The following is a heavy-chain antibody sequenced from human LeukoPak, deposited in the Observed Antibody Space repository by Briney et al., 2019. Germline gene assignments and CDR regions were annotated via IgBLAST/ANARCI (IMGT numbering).Heavy chain of an antibody. V-gene: IGHV1-2*04. D-gene: IGHD6-6*01. Sequence: GASVKVSCKASGYTITDYYLHWVRQAPGQGLEWMGWIIPNTGGTNYAQKFQDWVTMSSDTSISTAYMELSSLRSDDTAVYYCATQGIAARRGHHFDYWGQGTLVTVSS. CDR1: GYTITDYY. J-gene: IGHJ4*02. CDR3: ATQGIAARRGHHFDY. CDR2: IIPNTGGT.